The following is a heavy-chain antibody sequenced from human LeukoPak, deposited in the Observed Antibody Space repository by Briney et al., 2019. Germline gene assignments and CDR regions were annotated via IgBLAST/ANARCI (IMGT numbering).Heavy chain of an antibody. Sequence: PRGSLRLSCAASGFTFTTYWMHWVRQAPGKGLVWVSHINSDGSITSYADSVKGRFTTSRDNAKNTLYLQMNSLRAEDTAVYYCARDAVDTANAVWGQGTTVTVSS. V-gene: IGHV3-74*01. CDR3: ARDAVDTANAV. CDR2: INSDGSIT. D-gene: IGHD5-18*01. J-gene: IGHJ6*02. CDR1: GFTFTTYW.